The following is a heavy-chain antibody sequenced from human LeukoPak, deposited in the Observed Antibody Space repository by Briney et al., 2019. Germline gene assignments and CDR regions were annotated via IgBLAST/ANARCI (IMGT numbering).Heavy chain of an antibody. CDR3: ARDPYGDYGFDY. V-gene: IGHV3-23*01. Sequence: GGSLRLSCAASGFTFSSYAMSWVRQAPGKGLEWVSAISGSGGSTYYADSVKGRFTISRDNSKNTLYLQMNSLRAEDMAVYYCARDPYGDYGFDYWGQGTLVTVSS. CDR1: GFTFSSYA. CDR2: ISGSGGST. D-gene: IGHD4-17*01. J-gene: IGHJ4*02.